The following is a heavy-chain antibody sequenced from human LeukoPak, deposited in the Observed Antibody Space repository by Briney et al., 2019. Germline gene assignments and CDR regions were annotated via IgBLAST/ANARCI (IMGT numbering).Heavy chain of an antibody. V-gene: IGHV3-23*01. D-gene: IGHD5-18*01. Sequence: GGSLRLSCAASGFTFRNYSMSWVRQAPGKGLEWVSAISGSGGSTYYADSVKGRFTISRDNSKNTLYLQMNSLRAEDTAVYYCAKDRGRGYSYGYFFDYWGQGTLVTVSS. J-gene: IGHJ4*02. CDR1: GFTFRNYS. CDR2: ISGSGGST. CDR3: AKDRGRGYSYGYFFDY.